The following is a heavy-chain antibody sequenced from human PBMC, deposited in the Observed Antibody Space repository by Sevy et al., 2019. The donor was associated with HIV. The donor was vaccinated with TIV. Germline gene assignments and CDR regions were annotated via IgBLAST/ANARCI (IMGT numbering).Heavy chain of an antibody. D-gene: IGHD3-22*01. Sequence: SETLSLTCTVSGGSISSYYWSWIRQPPGKGLEWIGYIYHSGGTSYNPSLKSRVTMSVDTSTDQFSLKLSSVTAADTAVYYCARIGYYDSIGYYYDSWGQGALVTVSS. CDR1: GGSISSYY. CDR2: IYHSGGT. J-gene: IGHJ5*01. V-gene: IGHV4-59*01. CDR3: ARIGYYDSIGYYYDS.